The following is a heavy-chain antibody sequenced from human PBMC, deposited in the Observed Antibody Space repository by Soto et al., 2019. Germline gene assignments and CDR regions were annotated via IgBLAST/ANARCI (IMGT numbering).Heavy chain of an antibody. D-gene: IGHD6-6*01. CDR3: ARGFRIAARPGFDY. CDR2: INHSGST. V-gene: IGHV4-34*01. CDR1: GGSFSGYY. Sequence: SETLSLTCAVYGGSFSGYYWSWIRQPPGKGLEWIGEINHSGSTNYNPSLKSRVTISVDTSKNQFSLKLSSVTAADTAVYYCARGFRIAARPGFDYWGQGTLVTVS. J-gene: IGHJ4*02.